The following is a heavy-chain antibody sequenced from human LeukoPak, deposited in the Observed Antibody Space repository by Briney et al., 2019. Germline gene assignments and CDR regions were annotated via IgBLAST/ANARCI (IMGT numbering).Heavy chain of an antibody. CDR3: IIDHYVSSWAFDY. J-gene: IGHJ4*02. Sequence: GGSLRLSCAASGFTFNNAWMGWVRQAPGKGLEWVGRIKSKSDGATTDYAAPVKGRFTVSRDDSKNTLFLQMSSLKTEDTAVYYCIIDHYVSSWAFDYWGQGTLVTVSS. D-gene: IGHD6-13*01. V-gene: IGHV3-15*01. CDR2: IKSKSDGATT. CDR1: GFTFNNAW.